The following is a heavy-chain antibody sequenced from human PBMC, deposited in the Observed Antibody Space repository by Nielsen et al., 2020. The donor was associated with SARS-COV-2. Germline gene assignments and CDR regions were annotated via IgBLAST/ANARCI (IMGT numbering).Heavy chain of an antibody. Sequence: SETLSLTCAVYGGSFSGYYWSWVRQPPGKGLEWIGEIYHSGSTNYNPSLKSRVTISVDKSKNQFSLKLSSVTAADTAVYYCARGSIAAPWYFDYWGQGTLVTVSS. CDR3: ARGSIAAPWYFDY. CDR2: IYHSGST. D-gene: IGHD6-13*01. J-gene: IGHJ4*02. V-gene: IGHV4-34*01. CDR1: GGSFSGYY.